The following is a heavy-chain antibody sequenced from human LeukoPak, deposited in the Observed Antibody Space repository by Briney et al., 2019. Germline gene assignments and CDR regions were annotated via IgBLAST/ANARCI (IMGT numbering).Heavy chain of an antibody. J-gene: IGHJ4*02. CDR1: GDSFTSVTDY. D-gene: IGHD6-19*01. CDR3: AGERGEEYSSGWYKRNYFDN. V-gene: IGHV4-39*07. Sequence: SETLSLTCTVSGDSFTSVTDYWAWIRQPPGKGLEWIASGDYSGGTYYNPSLESRVAISADMSKNQFSLKLTSVTGTDTAVYYCAGERGEEYSSGWYKRNYFDNWGQGIRVTVSS. CDR2: GDYSGGT.